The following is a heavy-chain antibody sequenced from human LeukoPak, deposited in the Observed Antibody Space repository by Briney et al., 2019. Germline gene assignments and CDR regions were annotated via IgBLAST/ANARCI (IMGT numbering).Heavy chain of an antibody. V-gene: IGHV3-23*01. D-gene: IGHD3-10*01. CDR3: AREIGQLDY. CDR2: ISGSGDTS. Sequence: GGSLRLSCAASGFTFSTFAMSWVRQAPGKGLEWVSVISGSGDTSYYADSVRGRFTTFRDNSKNTLFLQMNSLRAEDTVVYYCAREIGQLDYWGQGTLVTVSS. CDR1: GFTFSTFA. J-gene: IGHJ4*02.